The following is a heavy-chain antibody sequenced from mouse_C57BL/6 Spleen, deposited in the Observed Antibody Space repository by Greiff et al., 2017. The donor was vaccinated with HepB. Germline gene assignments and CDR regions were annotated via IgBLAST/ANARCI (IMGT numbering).Heavy chain of an antibody. D-gene: IGHD4-1*01. CDR3: APLTGTSWYFDV. CDR2: ISSGSSTI. J-gene: IGHJ1*03. CDR1: GFTFSDYG. V-gene: IGHV5-17*01. Sequence: EVKLMESGGGLVKPGGSLKLSCAASGFTFSDYGMHWVRQAPEKGLEWVAYISSGSSTIYYADTVKGRFTISRDNAKNTLFLQMTSLRSEDTAMYYCAPLTGTSWYFDVWGTGTTVTVSS.